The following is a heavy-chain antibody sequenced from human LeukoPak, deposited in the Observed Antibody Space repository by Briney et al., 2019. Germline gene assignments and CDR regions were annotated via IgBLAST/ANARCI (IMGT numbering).Heavy chain of an antibody. Sequence: GGSLRLSCAASGFTFSSYAMSWVRQAPGKRLNWVSAISGSGGSTYYADSVKGRFTISRDNSKNTLYLQMNSLRAEDTAVYYCAKLPYYYDSSGYSWGAGYWGQGTLVTVSS. CDR1: GFTFSSYA. J-gene: IGHJ4*02. CDR3: AKLPYYYDSSGYSWGAGY. D-gene: IGHD3-22*01. V-gene: IGHV3-23*01. CDR2: ISGSGGST.